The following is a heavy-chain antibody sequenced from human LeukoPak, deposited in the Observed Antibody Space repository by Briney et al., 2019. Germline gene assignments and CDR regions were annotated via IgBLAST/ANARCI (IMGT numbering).Heavy chain of an antibody. CDR3: ARRAGVVSPCDVFDI. D-gene: IGHD3-3*01. Sequence: GGSLRLSCAASGFTFSSYWVSWVRQAPGKGLEWVANIKQDGSEKYYVDSVKGRFTISRDNAENSLYLQMNSLRAEDTAVYYCARRAGVVSPCDVFDIWGQGTMVTVSS. J-gene: IGHJ3*02. CDR1: GFTFSSYW. V-gene: IGHV3-7*01. CDR2: IKQDGSEK.